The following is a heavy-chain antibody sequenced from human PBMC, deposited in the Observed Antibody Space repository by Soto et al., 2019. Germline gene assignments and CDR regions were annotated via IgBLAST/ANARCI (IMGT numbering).Heavy chain of an antibody. CDR2: MIPKSGNA. CDR3: VSSLVTTSFDY. D-gene: IGHD4-17*01. CDR1: GYTFTRYD. J-gene: IGHJ4*02. Sequence: QVQLVQSGAEVKEPGASVKVSCKASGYTFTRYDINWVRQATGQGLEWMGWMIPKSGNAGYAQKFQGRVTMTRNTSISTAYMELSSLRPEDTAVYYCVSSLVTTSFDYWGQGTLVTVSS. V-gene: IGHV1-8*01.